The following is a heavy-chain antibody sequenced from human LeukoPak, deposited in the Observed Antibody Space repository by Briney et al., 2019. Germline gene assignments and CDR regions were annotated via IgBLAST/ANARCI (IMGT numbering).Heavy chain of an antibody. CDR2: ISGSGGST. D-gene: IGHD3-3*01. Sequence: GGSLRLSCAASGFTFSSYAMSWVRQAPGKGLEWVSAISGSGGSTYYADSVKGRFTISRDNSKNTLYLQMNSPRAEDTAVYYCAKDRADFWSGRDAFDIWGQGTMVTVSS. V-gene: IGHV3-23*01. CDR1: GFTFSSYA. CDR3: AKDRADFWSGRDAFDI. J-gene: IGHJ3*02.